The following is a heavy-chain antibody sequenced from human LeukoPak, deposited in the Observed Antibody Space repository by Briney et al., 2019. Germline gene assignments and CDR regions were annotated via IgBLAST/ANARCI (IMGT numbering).Heavy chain of an antibody. Sequence: PSRTLSLTCAVSGGSISSGGYSWSWIRQPPGKGLEWIGYIYHSGSTYCNPSLKSRVTISVDRSKNQFSLKLSSVTAADTAVYYCARGYSYGYDYWGQGTLVTVSS. D-gene: IGHD5-18*01. CDR1: GGSISSGGYS. J-gene: IGHJ4*02. V-gene: IGHV4-30-2*01. CDR2: IYHSGST. CDR3: ARGYSYGYDY.